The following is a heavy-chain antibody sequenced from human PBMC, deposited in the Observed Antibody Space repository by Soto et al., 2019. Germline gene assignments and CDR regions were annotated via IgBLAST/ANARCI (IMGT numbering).Heavy chain of an antibody. CDR1: GFTFGDYA. J-gene: IGHJ4*02. CDR3: TRFLEYQLLATFDY. Sequence: GGSLRLSCTASGFTFGDYAVSWFRQAPGKGLEWVGFIRSKAYGGTTEYAASVKGRFTISRDDSKSIAYLQMNSLKTEDTAVYYCTRFLEYQLLATFDYWGQGTLVTVAS. CDR2: IRSKAYGGTT. V-gene: IGHV3-49*03. D-gene: IGHD2-2*01.